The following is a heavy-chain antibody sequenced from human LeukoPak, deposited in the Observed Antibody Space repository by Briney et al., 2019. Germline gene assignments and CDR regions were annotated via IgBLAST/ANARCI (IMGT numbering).Heavy chain of an antibody. CDR2: IYYSGST. CDR3: ARVRPWGYSYGIAYAFDI. Sequence: PSQTLSLTCTVSGGSISSGDYYWGWIRQPPGKGLEWIGYIYYSGSTYYNPSLKSRVTISVDTSKNQFSLKLSSVTAADTAVYYCARVRPWGYSYGIAYAFDIWGQGTVVTVSS. J-gene: IGHJ3*02. D-gene: IGHD5-18*01. V-gene: IGHV4-30-4*01. CDR1: GGSISSGDYY.